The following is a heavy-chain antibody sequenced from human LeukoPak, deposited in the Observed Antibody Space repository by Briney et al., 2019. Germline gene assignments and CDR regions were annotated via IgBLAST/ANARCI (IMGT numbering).Heavy chain of an antibody. CDR1: GGSFSGYY. CDR2: IYYSGST. CDR3: ASQIAGFDY. Sequence: SETLSLTCAVYGGSFSGYYWSWIRQPPGKGLEWIGYIYYSGSTNYNPSLKSRVTISVDTSKNQFSLKLSSVTAADTAVYYCASQIAGFDYWGQGTLVTVSS. J-gene: IGHJ4*02. D-gene: IGHD6-13*01. V-gene: IGHV4-59*01.